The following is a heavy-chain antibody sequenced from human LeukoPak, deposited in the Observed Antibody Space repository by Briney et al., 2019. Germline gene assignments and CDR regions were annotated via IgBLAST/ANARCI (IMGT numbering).Heavy chain of an antibody. J-gene: IGHJ4*02. V-gene: IGHV1-3*01. Sequence: ASVKVSCKASGYTFTSYAMHWVRQAPGQRLEWMGWINAGNGNTKYSQKFQGRVIITRDTSASTAYMELSSLRSEDTAVYYCARAFVVVPAAMPYWGQGTQVTVSS. CDR3: ARAFVVVPAAMPY. D-gene: IGHD2-2*01. CDR1: GYTFTSYA. CDR2: INAGNGNT.